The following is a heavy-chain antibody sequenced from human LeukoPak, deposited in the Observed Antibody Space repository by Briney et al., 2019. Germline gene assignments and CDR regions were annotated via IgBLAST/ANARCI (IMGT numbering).Heavy chain of an antibody. D-gene: IGHD2-2*01. CDR2: INHSGST. J-gene: IGHJ4*02. CDR3: ATRGVVVDY. CDR1: GGSFSGYY. Sequence: SETLSLTCAVYGGSFSGYYWSWIRQPPGKGLEWIGEINHSGSTNYNPSLKSRVTISVDTSKNRFSLKLSSVTAADTAVYYCATRGVVVDYWGQGTLVTVSS. V-gene: IGHV4-34*01.